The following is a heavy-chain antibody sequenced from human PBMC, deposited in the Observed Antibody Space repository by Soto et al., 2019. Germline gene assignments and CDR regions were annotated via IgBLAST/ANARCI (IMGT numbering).Heavy chain of an antibody. CDR2: IYYSGST. J-gene: IGHJ6*03. Sequence: PSETLSLTCTVSGGSISSYYWSWIRQPPGKGLEWIGYIYYSGSTNYNPSLKSRGTISVDTSKNQFSLKRSSVTAADMVVYYCARAHVGSYYYYYYMDVWGKGTTVTVSS. CDR3: ARAHVGSYYYYYYMDV. V-gene: IGHV4-59*01. D-gene: IGHD6-25*01. CDR1: GGSISSYY.